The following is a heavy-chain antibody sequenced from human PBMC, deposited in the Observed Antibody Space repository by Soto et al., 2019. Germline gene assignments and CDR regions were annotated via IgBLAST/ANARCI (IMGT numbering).Heavy chain of an antibody. CDR1: GGSISGYY. CDR2: IYSDGTT. Sequence: QMHLQESGPGLVKPSETLSLTCTVSGGSISGYYWSWVRQPAGKGLEWVGRIYSDGTTNYSPSLKSRVTMSLDTSKDQFSLRLNSVTAADTAVYYCSRVGCSNSKCYTRGMDVWGQGTTVTVSS. D-gene: IGHD2-2*01. CDR3: SRVGCSNSKCYTRGMDV. V-gene: IGHV4-4*07. J-gene: IGHJ6*02.